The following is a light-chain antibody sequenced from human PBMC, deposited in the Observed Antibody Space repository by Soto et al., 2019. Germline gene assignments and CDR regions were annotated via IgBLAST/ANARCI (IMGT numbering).Light chain of an antibody. CDR2: GAS. CDR1: QSVSSSY. J-gene: IGKJ1*01. V-gene: IGKV3-20*01. Sequence: EIVLTQSPGTLSLSPGERATPSCRASQSVSSSYLAWYQQKPGQAPSLLIYGASSRATAIPDRFSGSGSGTDFTLTISRLEPEDFAVYYCQQYGSSPPWTFGQGTKVEIK. CDR3: QQYGSSPPWT.